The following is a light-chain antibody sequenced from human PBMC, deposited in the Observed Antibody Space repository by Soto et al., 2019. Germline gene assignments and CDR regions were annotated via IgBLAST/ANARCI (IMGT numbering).Light chain of an antibody. J-gene: IGLJ1*01. CDR2: EVS. V-gene: IGLV2-8*01. CDR1: SSDVGGSNY. Sequence: QSALTQPPSASGSPGQSVTISCTGTSSDVGGSNYVSWYQQHPGKAPKLMIYEVSKRPSGVPDRFSGSKSGNTASLTVSGLQAEDEADYYCTSYAGSNNFFYVFGTGTKLTVL. CDR3: TSYAGSNNFFYV.